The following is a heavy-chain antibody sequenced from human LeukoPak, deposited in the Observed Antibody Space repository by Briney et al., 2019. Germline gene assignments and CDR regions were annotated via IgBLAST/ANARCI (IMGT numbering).Heavy chain of an antibody. CDR2: ISTSGSTI. J-gene: IGHJ4*02. CDR3: ARDHSSGYYYFDY. Sequence: GGSLRLSYAASGFTFSDYYMSWIRQAPGKGLEWVSYISTSGSTIYYADSVKGRFTISTDNAKNSLYLQMNSLRAEDTAVYYCARDHSSGYYYFDYWGQGTLVTVSS. V-gene: IGHV3-11*01. CDR1: GFTFSDYY. D-gene: IGHD3-22*01.